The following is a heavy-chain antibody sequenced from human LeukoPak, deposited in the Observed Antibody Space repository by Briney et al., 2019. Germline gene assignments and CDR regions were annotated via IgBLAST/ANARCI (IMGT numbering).Heavy chain of an antibody. Sequence: PGGSLRLSCTASGFIFSNYAMSWVRQAPGKGLEWVSEVRGSGGDTYYADSVKGRFTISRDNSKKMLYLQMSSLRAEDTAVYYCANVGANTRISGDYWGQGTLVTVSS. V-gene: IGHV3-23*01. J-gene: IGHJ4*02. CDR3: ANVGANTRISGDY. D-gene: IGHD1-26*01. CDR2: VRGSGGDT. CDR1: GFIFSNYA.